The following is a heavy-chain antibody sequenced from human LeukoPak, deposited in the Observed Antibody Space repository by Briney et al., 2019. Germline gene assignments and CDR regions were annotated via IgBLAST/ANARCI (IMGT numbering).Heavy chain of an antibody. CDR1: GGSISSYY. J-gene: IGHJ5*02. Sequence: PSETLSLTCTVSGGSISSYYWSWIRQPPGKGLEWIGYIYYSGSTNYNPSLKSRVTISVDTSKNQFSLELSSVTAADTAAYYCARDTSYGYFWFDPWGQGTLVTVSS. D-gene: IGHD5-18*01. CDR2: IYYSGST. V-gene: IGHV4-59*01. CDR3: ARDTSYGYFWFDP.